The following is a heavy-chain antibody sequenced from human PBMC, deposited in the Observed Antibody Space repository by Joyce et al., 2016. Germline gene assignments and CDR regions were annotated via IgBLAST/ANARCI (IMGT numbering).Heavy chain of an antibody. D-gene: IGHD2-2*01. CDR1: GGTFSSYT. Sequence: QVQLVQSVAEVKKPGSSVNVSCKASGGTFSSYTISWVRQAPGQGLEWMGRIIPIIGIANYAQKFQGRVTITADKSTRTAYMELSSLRSEDTAVYYCAREFRVPAANRYWFDPWGQGTLVTVSS. V-gene: IGHV1-69*08. J-gene: IGHJ5*02. CDR3: AREFRVPAANRYWFDP. CDR2: IIPIIGIA.